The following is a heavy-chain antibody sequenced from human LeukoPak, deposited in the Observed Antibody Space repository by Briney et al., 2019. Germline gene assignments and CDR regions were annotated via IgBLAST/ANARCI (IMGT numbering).Heavy chain of an antibody. CDR1: GFTFTTYW. Sequence: GRSLRLSCAASGFTFTTYWMTWVRQAPGKGLEWVASIKQEGSETSYVGSVKGRFTISRDNARNSVYLQMNSLRAEDTAVYYCAKLMFLWPPIYFDYWGQGTLVTVSS. CDR2: IKQEGSET. V-gene: IGHV3-7*01. D-gene: IGHD2-8*01. J-gene: IGHJ4*02. CDR3: AKLMFLWPPIYFDY.